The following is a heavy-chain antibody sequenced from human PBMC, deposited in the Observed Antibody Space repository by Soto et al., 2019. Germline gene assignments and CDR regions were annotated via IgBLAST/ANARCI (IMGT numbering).Heavy chain of an antibody. D-gene: IGHD4-17*01. J-gene: IGHJ5*02. Sequence: SETLSLTCTVSGAPVSTGAYYWGWVRQRPGRGLEWIGYVYESGYTYYNMSLKSRLTISLDRSNNQFSLGLTSVTAADTAVYYCVRDTRNPATVYPCFDTWGQGTLVTVSS. CDR2: VYESGYT. CDR3: VRDTRNPATVYPCFDT. CDR1: GAPVSTGAYY. V-gene: IGHV4-31*03.